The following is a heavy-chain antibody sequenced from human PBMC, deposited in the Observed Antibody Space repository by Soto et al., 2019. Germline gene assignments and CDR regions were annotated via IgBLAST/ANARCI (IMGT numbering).Heavy chain of an antibody. CDR1: GFTFSSYG. CDR2: IWYDGSNK. CDR3: ARGGAIGRGVIRNSIDY. D-gene: IGHD3-10*01. Sequence: QVQLVESGGGVVQPGRSLRLSCAASGFTFSSYGMHWVRQAPGKGLEWVAVIWYDGSNKYYADSVKGRFTISRDNSKNKMYLQMISLRAEDTAVFYCARGGAIGRGVIRNSIDYWGQGTLVTVSS. V-gene: IGHV3-33*01. J-gene: IGHJ4*02.